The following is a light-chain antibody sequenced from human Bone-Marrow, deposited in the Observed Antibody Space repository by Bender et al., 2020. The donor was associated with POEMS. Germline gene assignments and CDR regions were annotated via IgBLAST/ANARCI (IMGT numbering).Light chain of an antibody. J-gene: IGLJ1*01. Sequence: SYVLTQPPSVSVAPGQTARITCGGNNIATKSIHWYQQKPGQAPVLVVYDDTVRPSGIPERFSGSISGDIATLTISATQALDEAEYFCQAWDGNTGGVFGSGTKVTVL. V-gene: IGLV3-21*02. CDR1: NIATKS. CDR2: DDT. CDR3: QAWDGNTGGV.